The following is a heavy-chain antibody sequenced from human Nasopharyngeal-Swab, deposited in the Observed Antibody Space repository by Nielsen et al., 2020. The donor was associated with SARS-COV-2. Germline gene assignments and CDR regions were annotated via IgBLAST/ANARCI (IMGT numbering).Heavy chain of an antibody. V-gene: IGHV4-61*02. D-gene: IGHD2-15*01. CDR2: IYTSGST. CDR1: GGSISSGSYY. Sequence: SETLSLTCTVSGGSISSGSYYWSWIRQPAGKGLEWIGRIYTSGSTNYNPSLKSRVTISVDTSKNQFSLKLSSVTAADTAVYYCARDWGGYCSGGSCRDYWGQGTLVTVSS. CDR3: ARDWGGYCSGGSCRDY. J-gene: IGHJ4*02.